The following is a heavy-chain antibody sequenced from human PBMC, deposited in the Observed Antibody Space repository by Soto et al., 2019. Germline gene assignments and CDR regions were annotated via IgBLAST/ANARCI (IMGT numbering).Heavy chain of an antibody. V-gene: IGHV1-18*01. J-gene: IGHJ4*02. CDR3: ARPFYGDHGIVDY. D-gene: IGHD4-17*01. CDR2: ISGYNGNT. Sequence: QLQLVQSGAEVKNPGASVKVSCKASGYTFKNYGIIWVRQAPGQGLEWVGWISGYNGNTKYEKKFQGRVTLTTETSTSTAYMELRSLRSDDTAVYYCARPFYGDHGIVDYWGQGTLVTVSS. CDR1: GYTFKNYG.